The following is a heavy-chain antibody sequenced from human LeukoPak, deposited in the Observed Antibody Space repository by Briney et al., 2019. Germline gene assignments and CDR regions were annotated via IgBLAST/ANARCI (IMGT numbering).Heavy chain of an antibody. CDR3: AKDREQWLVGWFDP. J-gene: IGHJ5*02. CDR2: ISGSSDNT. CDR1: GFTFSSHA. Sequence: GGSLRLSCAASGFTFSSHAMSWVRQAPGKGLEWVSTISGSSDNTYYADSVKGRFTVSRDNSKNTLYLQLNSLRAEDTAIYYCAKDREQWLVGWFDPWGQGTLVTVSS. D-gene: IGHD6-19*01. V-gene: IGHV3-23*01.